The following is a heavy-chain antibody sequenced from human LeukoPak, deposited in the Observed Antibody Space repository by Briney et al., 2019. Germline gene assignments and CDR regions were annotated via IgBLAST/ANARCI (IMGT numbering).Heavy chain of an antibody. J-gene: IGHJ2*01. Sequence: GGSLRLSCAASGFTFSSYSMNWVRQAPGKGLEWVSSISSSSSYIYYADSVKGRFTISRDNAKNSLYLQMNSLRAEDTAVYYCASSRGAVAANADWYFDLWGRGTLVTVSS. CDR1: GFTFSSYS. CDR3: ASSRGAVAANADWYFDL. D-gene: IGHD6-19*01. CDR2: ISSSSSYI. V-gene: IGHV3-21*01.